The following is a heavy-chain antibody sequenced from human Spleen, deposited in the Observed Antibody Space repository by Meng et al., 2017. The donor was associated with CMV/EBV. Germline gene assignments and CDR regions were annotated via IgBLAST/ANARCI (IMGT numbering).Heavy chain of an antibody. CDR1: GYNFAGYW. J-gene: IGHJ6*02. CDR2: IFPGDSDT. D-gene: IGHD2-21*02. CDR3: VSTPFLGDAGYDDFYTMEL. Sequence: GESLKISCKGSGYNFAGYWIGWVRQMPGKGLEWMGIIFPGDSDTRYSPPFEGRVTISADKSISTAYLPWSRLRASDTAMYYCVSTPFLGDAGYDDFYTMELWGQGTTVTVSS. V-gene: IGHV5-51*01.